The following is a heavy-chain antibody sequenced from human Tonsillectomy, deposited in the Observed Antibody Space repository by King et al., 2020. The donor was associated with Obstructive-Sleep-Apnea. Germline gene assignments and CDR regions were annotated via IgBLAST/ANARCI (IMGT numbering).Heavy chain of an antibody. CDR1: GYTFTNYA. CDR2: INAGNGNT. CDR3: AREKNWGYWHFDL. J-gene: IGHJ2*01. D-gene: IGHD3-16*01. Sequence: GQLVQSGAEVKKPGASVKVSCKASGYTFTNYAMHWVRQSPGQRLEWMGWINAGNGNTRYSQKFQGGVTITRDTSASTAYMELSSLRSEDTAVYYCAREKNWGYWHFDLWGRGTLVTVSS. V-gene: IGHV1-3*01.